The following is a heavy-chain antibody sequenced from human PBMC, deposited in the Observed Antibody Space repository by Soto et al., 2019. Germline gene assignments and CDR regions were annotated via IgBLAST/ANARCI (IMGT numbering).Heavy chain of an antibody. CDR2: IYWDNDK. J-gene: IGHJ6*02. Sequence: QITLKESGPTLVKPTQTLTLTCTFSGFSLSTSGVGVGWIRQPPGKALEWLALIYWDNDKGYSPSLQSKLTITKDTSKNQVVLTISNMDPVDTATYYCVHSRCGGDCLQSYPSHYYCGTDVWGQWTTVTVSS. CDR3: VHSRCGGDCLQSYPSHYYCGTDV. D-gene: IGHD2-21*02. CDR1: GFSLSTSGVG. V-gene: IGHV2-5*02.